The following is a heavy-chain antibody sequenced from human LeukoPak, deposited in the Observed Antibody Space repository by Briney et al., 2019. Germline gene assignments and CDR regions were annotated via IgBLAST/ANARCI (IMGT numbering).Heavy chain of an antibody. CDR1: GFTFSSYA. D-gene: IGHD6-25*01. Sequence: PGGSLRLSCAASGFTFSSYAMHWVRQAPGKGLEWVAVISYDGSNKYYADSVEGRFTISRDNSKNTLYLQMNSLRAEDTAVYYCARVIAASFFDYWGQGTLVTVSS. CDR3: ARVIAASFFDY. CDR2: ISYDGSNK. V-gene: IGHV3-30-3*01. J-gene: IGHJ4*02.